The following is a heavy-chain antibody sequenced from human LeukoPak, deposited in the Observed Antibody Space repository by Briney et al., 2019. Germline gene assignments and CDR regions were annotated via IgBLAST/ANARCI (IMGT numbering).Heavy chain of an antibody. D-gene: IGHD2-21*02. CDR3: AAVLDPSGDWDIFSY. Sequence: SVKVSCKASGFTFTSAAMQCGRQARGQRLEWIGWIVVGSGNTNYAHKCQERVTITRDMSTSTAYMELSSLRSEDTAVYYCAAVLDPSGDWDIFSYWGQGTLVTVSS. V-gene: IGHV1-58*02. CDR1: GFTFTSAA. CDR2: IVVGSGNT. J-gene: IGHJ4*02.